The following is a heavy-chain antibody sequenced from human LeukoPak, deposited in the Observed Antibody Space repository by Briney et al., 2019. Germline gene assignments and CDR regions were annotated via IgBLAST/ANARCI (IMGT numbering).Heavy chain of an antibody. CDR1: GGSISSYY. V-gene: IGHV4-59*01. CDR3: AKDDTSRVRGVSFDY. D-gene: IGHD3-10*01. Sequence: SETLSLTCTVSGGSISSYYWSWIRQPPGKGLEWIGYIYYSGSTNYNPSLKSRVTISVDTSKNQFSLKLSSVTAADTALYYCAKDDTSRVRGVSFDYWGQGTLVTVSS. J-gene: IGHJ4*02. CDR2: IYYSGST.